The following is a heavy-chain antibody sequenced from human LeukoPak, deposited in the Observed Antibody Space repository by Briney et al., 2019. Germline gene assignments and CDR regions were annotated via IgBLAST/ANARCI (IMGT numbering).Heavy chain of an antibody. V-gene: IGHV3-30-3*01. CDR3: ARDRVYAIDNWFDP. CDR1: GFTFSSYA. J-gene: IGHJ5*02. CDR2: ISYDGSNK. D-gene: IGHD2-8*01. Sequence: PGRSLRLSCAASGFTFSSYAMHWVRQAPGKGLEWVAVISYDGSNKYYADSVKGRFTISRDNSKNTLYLQMNSLRAEDTAVYYCARDRVYAIDNWFDPWGQGTLVTVSS.